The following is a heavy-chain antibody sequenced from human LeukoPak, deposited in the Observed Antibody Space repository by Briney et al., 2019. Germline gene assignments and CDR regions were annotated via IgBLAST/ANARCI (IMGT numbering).Heavy chain of an antibody. J-gene: IGHJ2*01. V-gene: IGHV3-73*01. D-gene: IGHD3-22*01. CDR2: IRSKANSYAT. CDR1: GFTFSGSA. CDR3: TRPPLDYYDSSGSYWYFDL. Sequence: GGSLRLSCAAPGFTFSGSAMHWVRQASGKGLEWVGRIRSKANSYATAYAASVKGRFTISRDDSKNTAYLQMNSLKTEDTAVYYCTRPPLDYYDSSGSYWYFDLWGRGTLVTVSS.